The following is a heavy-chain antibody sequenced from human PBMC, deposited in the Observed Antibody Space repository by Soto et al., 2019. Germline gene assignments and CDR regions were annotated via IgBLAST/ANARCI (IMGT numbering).Heavy chain of an antibody. V-gene: IGHV3-33*01. Sequence: PGGSPRLSCAASGFTFSSYGMHWVRQAPGKGLEWVAVIWYDGSNKYYADSVKGRFTISRDNSKNTLYLQMNSLRAEDTAVYYCARRLPAAPEHHYYYYMDVWGKGTTVTVSS. CDR2: IWYDGSNK. CDR1: GFTFSSYG. CDR3: ARRLPAAPEHHYYYYMDV. J-gene: IGHJ6*03. D-gene: IGHD2-2*01.